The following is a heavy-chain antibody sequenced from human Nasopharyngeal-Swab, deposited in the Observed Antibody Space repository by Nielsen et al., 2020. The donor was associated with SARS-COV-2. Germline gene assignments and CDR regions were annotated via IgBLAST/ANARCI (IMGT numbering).Heavy chain of an antibody. CDR2: INSDGSST. D-gene: IGHD2-2*01. Sequence: GSLRLSCAASGFTFSTYWMHWVRQAPGKGLVWVSRINSDGSSTNYADSVKGRFTISRDNAKNTLCLQMNSLRAEDTAVYYCAAAAKGYWGQGTLVPSPQ. J-gene: IGHJ4*02. CDR3: AAAAKGY. CDR1: GFTFSTYW. V-gene: IGHV3-74*01.